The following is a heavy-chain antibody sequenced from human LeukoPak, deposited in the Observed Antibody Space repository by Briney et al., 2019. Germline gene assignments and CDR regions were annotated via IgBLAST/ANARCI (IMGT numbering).Heavy chain of an antibody. CDR1: GGSFSGFY. V-gene: IGHV4-34*01. CDR3: ARDSSGYAR. J-gene: IGHJ4*02. CDR2: INHSGST. Sequence: ASETLSLTCAAYGGSFSGFYWSWIRQPPGKGLEWIGEINHSGSTNYNPSLKSRVTISVDTSKNQFSLKLSSVTAADTAVYYCARDSSGYARWGQGTLVTVSS. D-gene: IGHD3-22*01.